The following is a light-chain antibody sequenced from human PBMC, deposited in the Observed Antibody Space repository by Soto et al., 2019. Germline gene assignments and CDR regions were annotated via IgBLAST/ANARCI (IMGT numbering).Light chain of an antibody. CDR3: SSYTSSNTL. CDR1: SNDIGGYDY. V-gene: IGLV2-14*01. J-gene: IGLJ1*01. Sequence: QSALTQTASVSESPGQSITISCTGTSNDIGGYDYVSWYQQHPGKAPKLLIYEVSNRPSGVSNRFSGSKSGNTASLTISGLQAEDEADYYCSSYTSSNTLFGTGTKLTVL. CDR2: EVS.